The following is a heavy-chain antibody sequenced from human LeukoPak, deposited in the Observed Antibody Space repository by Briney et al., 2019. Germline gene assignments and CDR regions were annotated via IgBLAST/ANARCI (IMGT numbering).Heavy chain of an antibody. CDR3: ARGPYCSSTSCSQPNWFDP. Sequence: GESLQVSCQGSGYSFTSYWIGWVRQMPGKGLEWMGIIYPGDSDTRYSPSFQGQVTISADKSISTAYLQWSSLKASDTAMYYCARGPYCSSTSCSQPNWFDPWGQGTLVTVSS. CDR1: GYSFTSYW. J-gene: IGHJ5*02. V-gene: IGHV5-51*01. CDR2: IYPGDSDT. D-gene: IGHD2-2*01.